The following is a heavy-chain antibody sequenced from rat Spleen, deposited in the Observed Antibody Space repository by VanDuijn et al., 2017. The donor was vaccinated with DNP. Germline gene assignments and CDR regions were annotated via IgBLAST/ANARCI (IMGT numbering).Heavy chain of an antibody. Sequence: EVQLVESGGGLVRPGRSLKLSCATSGFTFSDCNMAWVRQAPKKGLEWVATILYDGGRTYYRNSVKGRFTISRDNAENTVYLQMNSLRSEDTATYYCAKDQHWYAMDAWGQGTSVTVSS. CDR1: GFTFSDCN. V-gene: IGHV5S10*01. J-gene: IGHJ4*01. CDR2: ILYDGGRT. CDR3: AKDQHWYAMDA.